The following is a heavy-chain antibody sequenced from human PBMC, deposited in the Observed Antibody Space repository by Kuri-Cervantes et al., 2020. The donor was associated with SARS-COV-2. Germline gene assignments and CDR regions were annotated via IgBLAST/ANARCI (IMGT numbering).Heavy chain of an antibody. J-gene: IGHJ3*02. CDR2: IIPIFGTA. D-gene: IGHD4-17*01. V-gene: IGHV1-69*05. Sequence: SVKVSCKASGGTFSSYAISWVRQAPGQGLEWMGGIIPIFGTANYAQKLQGRVTMTTDTSTSTAYMELRSLRSDDTAVYCCARDRILYGDYATGLGAFDIWGQGTMVTVSS. CDR1: GGTFSSYA. CDR3: ARDRILYGDYATGLGAFDI.